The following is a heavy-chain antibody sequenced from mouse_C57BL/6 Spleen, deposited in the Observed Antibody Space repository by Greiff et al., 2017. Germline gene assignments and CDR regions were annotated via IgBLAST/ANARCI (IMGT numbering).Heavy chain of an antibody. V-gene: IGHV1-22*01. CDR1: GYTFTDYN. D-gene: IGHD2-4*01. CDR2: INPNNGGT. Sequence: EVQGVESGPELVKPGASVKMSCKASGYTFTDYNMHWVKQSHGKSLEWIGYINPNNGGTSYNQKFKGKATLTVNKSSSTAYMELRSLTSEDSAVYYCAREAYYDYAAMDYWGQGTSVTVSS. CDR3: AREAYYDYAAMDY. J-gene: IGHJ4*01.